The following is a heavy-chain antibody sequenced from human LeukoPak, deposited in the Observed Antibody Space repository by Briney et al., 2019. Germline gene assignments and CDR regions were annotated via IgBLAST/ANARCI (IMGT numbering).Heavy chain of an antibody. CDR3: ARATHYDFWSGYYPFDY. CDR1: GGSFSGYY. J-gene: IGHJ4*02. CDR2: INRSGST. Sequence: SETLSLTCAVYGGSFSGYYWSWIRQPPGKGLEWIGEINRSGSTNYNPSLKSRVTISVDTSKNQFSLKLSSVTAADTAVYYCARATHYDFWSGYYPFDYWGQGTLVTVSS. D-gene: IGHD3-3*01. V-gene: IGHV4-34*01.